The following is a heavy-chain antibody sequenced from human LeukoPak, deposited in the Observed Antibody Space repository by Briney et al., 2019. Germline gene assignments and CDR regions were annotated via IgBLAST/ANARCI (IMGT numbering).Heavy chain of an antibody. CDR1: GYTFTSYY. D-gene: IGHD3-22*01. V-gene: IGHV1-46*01. J-gene: IGHJ6*03. Sequence: ASVKVSCKASGYTFTSYYMHWVRQAPGQGLEWMGIINPSGGSTSYAQKFQGRVTMTRDTPTSTVYMELSSLRSEDTAVYYCARGRSSGYFSYFSYYYYMDVWGKGTTVTISS. CDR3: ARGRSSGYFSYFSYYYYMDV. CDR2: INPSGGST.